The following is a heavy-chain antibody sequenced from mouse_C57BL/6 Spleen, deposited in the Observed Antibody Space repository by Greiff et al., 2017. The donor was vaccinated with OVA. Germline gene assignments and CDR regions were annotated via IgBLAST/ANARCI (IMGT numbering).Heavy chain of an antibody. CDR1: GYTFTEYT. CDR2: VYPGSGSI. D-gene: IGHD2-4*01. V-gene: IGHV1-62-2*01. CDR3: ARNGYDYDLDY. J-gene: IGHJ2*01. Sequence: QVHLQQSGAELVKPGASVKLSCKASGYTFTEYTIHWVKQRAGQGLEWIGWVYPGSGSITYNEKFKAMATLTADKSSSTVYMEPSRLTSEDSAVYFCARNGYDYDLDYWGQGTTLTVSS.